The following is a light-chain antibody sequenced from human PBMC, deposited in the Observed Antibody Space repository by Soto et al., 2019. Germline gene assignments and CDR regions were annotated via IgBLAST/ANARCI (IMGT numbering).Light chain of an antibody. V-gene: IGKV1-8*01. CDR2: AAS. Sequence: AIRMTQSPSSLSASTGDRVTITCRARQGISSDLAWYQQKPGKAPKLLIYAASTLQSGVPSRFSGSGSGTDFTLTISCLQSEDFATYYCQQYYSYPRTFGQGTKLEIK. J-gene: IGKJ2*01. CDR1: QGISSD. CDR3: QQYYSYPRT.